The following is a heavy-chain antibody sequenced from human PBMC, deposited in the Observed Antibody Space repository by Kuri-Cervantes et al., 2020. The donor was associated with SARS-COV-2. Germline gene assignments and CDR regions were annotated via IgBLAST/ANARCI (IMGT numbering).Heavy chain of an antibody. CDR3: ARGAIAAAAFDY. V-gene: IGHV4-39*01. CDR1: GGTISSSSYY. Sequence: SETLSLTCTVSGGTISSSSYYWGWIRQPPGRGLEWIGSIYYSGSTYYNPSLKSRVTISVDTSKNQFSLKLGSVTAADTAVYYCARGAIAAAAFDYWGQGTLVTVSS. CDR2: IYYSGST. J-gene: IGHJ4*02. D-gene: IGHD6-13*01.